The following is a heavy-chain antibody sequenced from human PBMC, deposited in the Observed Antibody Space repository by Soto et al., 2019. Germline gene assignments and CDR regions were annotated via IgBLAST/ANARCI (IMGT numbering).Heavy chain of an antibody. CDR2: VSASGEKT. V-gene: IGHV3-23*01. Sequence: PAGSLRLSCTASGFTFSDYAMSWVRQAPGEGLKWVALVSASGEKTYYADSVKGRFTISRDNSNNTLFLQMNSLRAEDTAVYYCAKDPRISDAEQLVPFDYWGQGTLVTVSS. J-gene: IGHJ4*02. CDR1: GFTFSDYA. D-gene: IGHD1-1*01. CDR3: AKDPRISDAEQLVPFDY.